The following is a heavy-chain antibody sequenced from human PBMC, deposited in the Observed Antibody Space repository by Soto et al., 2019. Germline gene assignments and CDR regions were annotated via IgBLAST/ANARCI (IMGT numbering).Heavy chain of an antibody. V-gene: IGHV3-30-3*01. CDR2: ISYDGSKK. CDR1: GFTFSSYA. Sequence: QVQLVESGGGVVQPGRSLRLSCAASGFTFSSYAMHWVRQAPGKGLEWVAVISYDGSKKYYADSVKGRFTMSRDNSENTLYLQMNSLRAEDTAVYYCAREGGDGYNRYYYYGMDVWGQGTTVTVSS. D-gene: IGHD5-12*01. J-gene: IGHJ6*02. CDR3: AREGGDGYNRYYYYGMDV.